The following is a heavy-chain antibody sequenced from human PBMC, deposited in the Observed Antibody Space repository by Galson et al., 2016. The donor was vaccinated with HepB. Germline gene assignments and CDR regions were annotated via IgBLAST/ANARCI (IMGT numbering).Heavy chain of an antibody. CDR3: AKEVTTGGCFDL. CDR1: GFTFSDYY. CDR2: ISSRDSRT. J-gene: IGHJ2*01. V-gene: IGHV3-11*04. D-gene: IGHD1-1*01. Sequence: SLRLSCAASGFTFSDYYMNWIRQAPGKGLEWISYISSRDSRTYHVDSVKGRFTISRDNAKNSLFLQMSSLRVEDTAVYYCAKEVTTGGCFDLWGRGTLVTVSS.